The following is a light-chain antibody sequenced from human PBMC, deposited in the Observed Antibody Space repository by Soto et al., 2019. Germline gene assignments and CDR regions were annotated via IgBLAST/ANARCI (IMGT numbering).Light chain of an antibody. J-gene: IGKJ2*01. CDR1: QSISTW. V-gene: IGKV1-5*01. CDR2: DAS. Sequence: DIQMTQSPPTLSASVGDTVTITCRASQSISTWMAWYQQKPGKAPKLLIFDASTLQGGVPSRFSGSASGTEFTLTISSLQPDDFATYYCQHYDSYPYTFGQGTKVDI. CDR3: QHYDSYPYT.